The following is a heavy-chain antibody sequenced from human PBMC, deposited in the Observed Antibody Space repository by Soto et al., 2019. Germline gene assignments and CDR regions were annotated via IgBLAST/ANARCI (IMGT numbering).Heavy chain of an antibody. CDR3: ARGLLGDYYYYGMDV. D-gene: IGHD1-26*01. J-gene: IGHJ6*02. V-gene: IGHV4-39*01. CDR2: IYYSGST. Sequence: PSETLSLTCTVSGGSISSSSYYWGWIRQPPGKGLEWIGSIYYSGSTYYNPSLKSRVTISVDTSKNQFSLKLSSVTAADTAVYYCARGLLGDYYYYGMDVWGQGTTVT. CDR1: GGSISSSSYY.